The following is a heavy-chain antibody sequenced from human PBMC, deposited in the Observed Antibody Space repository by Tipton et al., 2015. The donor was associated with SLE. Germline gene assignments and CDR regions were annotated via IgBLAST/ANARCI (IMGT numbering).Heavy chain of an antibody. CDR1: GVSISSSY. CDR3: ARVWLNNAFDI. V-gene: IGHV4-4*07. Sequence: LRLSCNVSGVSISSSYWSWIRQPAGKGLEWIGRIYTSGATDDNPSLKSRVTMSVDMSKNQIFLKMTSVTAADSAVYICARVWLNNAFDIWGQGTRVTVSS. CDR2: IYTSGAT. J-gene: IGHJ3*02. D-gene: IGHD2/OR15-2a*01.